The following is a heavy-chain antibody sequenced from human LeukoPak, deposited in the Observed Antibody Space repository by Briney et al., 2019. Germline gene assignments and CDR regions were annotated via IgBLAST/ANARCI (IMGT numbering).Heavy chain of an antibody. J-gene: IGHJ6*02. CDR3: AKAPYIVVVPAAPRPYYYGMDV. CDR1: GFTFSSYA. Sequence: GASLRLSCAASGFTFSSYAMSWVRQAPGKGLEWVSAISGSGGSTYYADSVKGRFTISRDNSKNTLYLQMNSLRAEDTAVYYCAKAPYIVVVPAAPRPYYYGMDVWGQGTTVTVSS. D-gene: IGHD2-2*01. CDR2: ISGSGGST. V-gene: IGHV3-23*01.